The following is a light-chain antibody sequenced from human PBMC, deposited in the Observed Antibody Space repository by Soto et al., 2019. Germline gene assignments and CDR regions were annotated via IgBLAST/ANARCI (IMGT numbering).Light chain of an antibody. CDR2: DVS. CDR1: SSDVGGYNY. CDR3: SSYSSTNIPVV. V-gene: IGLV2-14*01. J-gene: IGLJ2*01. Sequence: QSALTQPASVSGSPGQSITISCTGTSSDVGGYNYVSWYQQHPGKAPKLIIFDVSYRPSGVSNRFSGSKSGNTAFLIISGLQAEDEGDYYCSSYSSTNIPVVFGGGTKVTVL.